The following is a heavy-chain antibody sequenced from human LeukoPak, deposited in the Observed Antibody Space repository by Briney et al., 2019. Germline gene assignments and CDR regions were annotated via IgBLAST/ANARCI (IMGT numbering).Heavy chain of an antibody. Sequence: GGSLRLSCAASGFTFSSYSMNWVRQAPGKGLEWVSSISSSSSYIYYADSVKGRFTISRDNSKNTLYLQMNSLRAEDTAVYYCAKELRPYYYDSSGYYTLGPLDYWGQGTLVTVSS. D-gene: IGHD3-22*01. J-gene: IGHJ4*02. V-gene: IGHV3-21*01. CDR2: ISSSSSYI. CDR1: GFTFSSYS. CDR3: AKELRPYYYDSSGYYTLGPLDY.